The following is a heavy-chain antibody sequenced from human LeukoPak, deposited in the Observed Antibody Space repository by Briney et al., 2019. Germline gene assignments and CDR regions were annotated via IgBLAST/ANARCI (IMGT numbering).Heavy chain of an antibody. D-gene: IGHD3-22*01. V-gene: IGHV3-30*07. Sequence: DSVKGRFTISRDNSKNTLYLQMNSLRAEDTAVYYCARFKGNYYDSSGYSPYFDYWGQGTLVTVSS. J-gene: IGHJ4*02. CDR3: ARFKGNYYDSSGYSPYFDY.